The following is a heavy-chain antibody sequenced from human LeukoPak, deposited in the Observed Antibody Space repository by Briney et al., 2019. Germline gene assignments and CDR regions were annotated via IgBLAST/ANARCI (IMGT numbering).Heavy chain of an antibody. CDR2: ISSDGSRV. J-gene: IGHJ4*02. CDR1: GW. V-gene: IGHV3-74*01. CDR3: ARGPELGYSYGDYRVDY. Sequence: GGSLRLSCAASGWMHWVRQAPGKGLVWVSRISSDGSRVTYADSVKGRFTISRDNAKNTLYLQMNSLRAEDTAVYYCARGPELGYSYGDYRVDYWGQGTLVTVSS. D-gene: IGHD4-17*01.